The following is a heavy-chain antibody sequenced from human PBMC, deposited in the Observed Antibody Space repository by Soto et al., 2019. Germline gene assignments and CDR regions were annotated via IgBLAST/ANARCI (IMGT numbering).Heavy chain of an antibody. CDR1: GGTFSSYA. D-gene: IGHD5-12*01. Sequence: SVKVSCKASGGTFSSYAISWVRQAPGQGLEWMGGIIPIFGTANYAQKFQGRVTITADESTSTAYMELSSLRSEDTAVYYCARAPLVQYSGYGRQSFSRWGQGTLVTVSS. CDR2: IIPIFGTA. CDR3: ARAPLVQYSGYGRQSFSR. V-gene: IGHV1-69*13. J-gene: IGHJ4*02.